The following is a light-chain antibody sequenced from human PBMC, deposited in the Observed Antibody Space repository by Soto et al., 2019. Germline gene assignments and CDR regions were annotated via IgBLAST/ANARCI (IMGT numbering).Light chain of an antibody. J-gene: IGLJ1*01. CDR2: DDN. V-gene: IGLV1-51*01. CDR3: GSWDSSLSAYV. Sequence: QSFLTQPPSVSAAPGQKVTISCSGSSSNIGGNPVSWYQQLPGTAPKLLIYDDNKRPSGIPDRFSGSKSGTSATLGITGFQTGDEADYYCGSWDSSLSAYVFGTGTKVTVL. CDR1: SSNIGGNP.